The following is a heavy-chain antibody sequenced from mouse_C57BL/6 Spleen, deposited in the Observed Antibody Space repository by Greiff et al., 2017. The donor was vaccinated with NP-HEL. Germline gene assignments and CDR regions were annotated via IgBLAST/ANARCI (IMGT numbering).Heavy chain of an antibody. V-gene: IGHV1-50*01. CDR1: GYTFTSYW. CDR3: ARKDYYGSIDV. CDR2: IDPSDSYT. J-gene: IGHJ1*03. Sequence: QVQLKESGAELVKPGASVKLSCKASGYTFTSYWMQWVKQRPGQGLEWIGEIDPSDSYTNYNQKFKGKATLTVDTSSSTAYMQLSSLTSEDSAVYYCARKDYYGSIDVWGTGTTVTVSS. D-gene: IGHD1-1*01.